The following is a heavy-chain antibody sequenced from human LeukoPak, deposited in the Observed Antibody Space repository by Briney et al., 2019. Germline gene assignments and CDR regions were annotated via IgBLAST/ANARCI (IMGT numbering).Heavy chain of an antibody. Sequence: PGGSLRPSCAASKFTFGSHEMNWVRQAPGKGLEWVSYISSGGTIVYYADSVKGRFTISRDNAKNSLYLRMNSLRAEDTAVYYCARESESVVVTPDALDIWGQGTMVTVSS. CDR2: ISSGGTIV. CDR1: KFTFGSHE. J-gene: IGHJ3*02. V-gene: IGHV3-48*03. D-gene: IGHD3-22*01. CDR3: ARESESVVVTPDALDI.